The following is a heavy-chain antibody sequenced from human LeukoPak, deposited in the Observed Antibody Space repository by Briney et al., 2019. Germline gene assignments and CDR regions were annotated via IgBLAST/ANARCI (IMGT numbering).Heavy chain of an antibody. D-gene: IGHD3-22*01. V-gene: IGHV4-38-2*02. Sequence: PSETLSLTCTVSGYSISSGYYWGWIRQPPGKGLEWIGSINHSGSTNYNPSLKSRVTISVDTSKNQFSLKLSSVTAADTAVYYCARRLTYYYDSSGYPLDAFDIWGQGTWSPSLQ. CDR3: ARRLTYYYDSSGYPLDAFDI. CDR1: GYSISSGYY. CDR2: INHSGST. J-gene: IGHJ3*02.